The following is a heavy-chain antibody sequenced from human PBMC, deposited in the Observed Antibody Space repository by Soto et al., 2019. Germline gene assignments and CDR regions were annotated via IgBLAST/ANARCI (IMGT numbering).Heavy chain of an antibody. J-gene: IGHJ4*02. Sequence: GGSLRLSCAASGFTFSDYYMSWIRQAPGKGLEWVSYISSSSSYTNYADSVKGRFTISRDNAKNSLYLQMNSLRAEDTAVYYCARDFDSSSADLDYWGQGTLVTVSS. V-gene: IGHV3-11*06. CDR2: ISSSSSYT. CDR3: ARDFDSSSADLDY. D-gene: IGHD6-6*01. CDR1: GFTFSDYY.